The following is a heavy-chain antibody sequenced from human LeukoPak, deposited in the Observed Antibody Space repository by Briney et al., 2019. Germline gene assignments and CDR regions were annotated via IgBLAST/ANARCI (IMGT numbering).Heavy chain of an antibody. Sequence: GGSLRLSCAASGFTVSSNYMSWVRQAPGNGLEWVSVIYSGGNTYYADSVKGRFTISRDNSKNTLYLQMTSLRAEDTAVYYCARADYYDSSGYNDYWGQGTLVTVS. CDR2: IYSGGNT. CDR1: GFTVSSNY. D-gene: IGHD3-22*01. V-gene: IGHV3-53*01. CDR3: ARADYYDSSGYNDY. J-gene: IGHJ4*02.